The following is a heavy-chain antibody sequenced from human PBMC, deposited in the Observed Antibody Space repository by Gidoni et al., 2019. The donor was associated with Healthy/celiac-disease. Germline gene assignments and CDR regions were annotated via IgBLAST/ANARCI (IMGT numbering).Heavy chain of an antibody. CDR3: AKLDSMGEYGDSYYFDY. Sequence: EVQLLESGGGLVQPGGSLRLSCAASGFPFSSYAMSWVRQAPGKGLEWVSAISGSGGSTYYADSVKGRFTISRDNSKNTLYLQMNSLRAEDTAVYYCAKLDSMGEYGDSYYFDYWGQGTLVTVSS. CDR2: ISGSGGST. V-gene: IGHV3-23*01. D-gene: IGHD4-17*01. J-gene: IGHJ4*02. CDR1: GFPFSSYA.